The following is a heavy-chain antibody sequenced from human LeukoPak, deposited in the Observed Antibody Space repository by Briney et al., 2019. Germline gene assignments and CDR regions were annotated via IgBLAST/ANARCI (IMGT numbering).Heavy chain of an antibody. D-gene: IGHD3-10*01. CDR2: IYPGDSDT. CDR1: GYNFNTYW. J-gene: IGHJ4*02. Sequence: GESLKISCKGSGYNFNTYWIGWVRQMPGKGLEWMGIIYPGDSDTRYSPSFQGQVTISADKSISTAYLQWSSLRASDTAMYYCAIQETGSVGSYWGQGTLVTVSS. CDR3: AIQETGSVGSY. V-gene: IGHV5-51*01.